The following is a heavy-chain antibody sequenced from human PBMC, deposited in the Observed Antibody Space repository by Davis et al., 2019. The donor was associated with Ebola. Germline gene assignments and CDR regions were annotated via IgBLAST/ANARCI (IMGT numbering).Heavy chain of an antibody. Sequence: ASVKVSCKASGYTFTTYYMHWVRQAPGQGLEWMGVINPSGGSASHAQKFQGRVTMTRDTSISTAYMELSRLRSDDTAVYYCASPHYGDYAFDYWGQGTLVTVSS. CDR3: ASPHYGDYAFDY. CDR1: GYTFTTYY. J-gene: IGHJ4*02. V-gene: IGHV1-46*01. D-gene: IGHD4-17*01. CDR2: INPSGGSA.